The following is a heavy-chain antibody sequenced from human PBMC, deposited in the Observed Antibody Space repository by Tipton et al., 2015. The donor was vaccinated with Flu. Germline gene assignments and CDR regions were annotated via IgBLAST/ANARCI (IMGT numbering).Heavy chain of an antibody. D-gene: IGHD5-12*01. J-gene: IGHJ4*02. CDR1: GDSISGGYY. CDR3: ARGYDVSSFDY. V-gene: IGHV4-38-2*01. CDR2: INDSGNT. Sequence: TLSLTCAVSGDSISGGYYWGWIRQPPGRGLEWIGNINDSGNTYYNPSLKSRVTISVGTSKNQFSLKLSSVTAADTAVYYCARGYDVSSFDYWGQGTLVTVSS.